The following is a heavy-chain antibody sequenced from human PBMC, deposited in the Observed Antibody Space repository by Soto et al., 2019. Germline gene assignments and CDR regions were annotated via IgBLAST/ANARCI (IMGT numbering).Heavy chain of an antibody. CDR2: IYYSGST. V-gene: IGHV4-59*01. Sequence: SETLSLTCTVPGGSISGYYWIWMRQPPGKGLEWIGYIYYSGSTNYNPSLKSRVTISVDTSKNQFSLKLISVTAADTAVYYCAGYSFGFGYFFDYWGPGTLVTVSS. CDR3: AGYSFGFGYFFDY. CDR1: GGSISGYY. D-gene: IGHD5-18*01. J-gene: IGHJ4*02.